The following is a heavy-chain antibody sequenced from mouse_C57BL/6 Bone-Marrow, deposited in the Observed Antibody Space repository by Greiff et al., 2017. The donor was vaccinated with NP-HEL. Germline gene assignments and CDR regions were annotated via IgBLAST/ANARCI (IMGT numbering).Heavy chain of an antibody. J-gene: IGHJ3*01. CDR3: ARRDYGAWFAY. CDR1: GYTFTSYW. Sequence: VKLMESGAELVMPGASVKLSCKASGYTFTSYWMHWVKQRPGQGLEWIGEIDPSDSYTNYNQKFKGKSTLTVDKSSSTAYMQLSSLTSEDSAVYYCARRDYGAWFAYWGQGTLVTVSA. CDR2: IDPSDSYT. V-gene: IGHV1-69*01. D-gene: IGHD2-4*01.